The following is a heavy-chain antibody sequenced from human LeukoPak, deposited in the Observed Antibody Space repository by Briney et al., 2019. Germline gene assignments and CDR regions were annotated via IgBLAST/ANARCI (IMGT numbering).Heavy chain of an antibody. Sequence: GGSLRLSCAASGFSFDDYAMNWVRQPPGKGLEWVSLISGDGGSTYYADSVKGRFTISRDSSKNSLYLQMNSLRTEDTALYYCARTMYSSGWSKSDSWGQGTLVTVSS. CDR2: ISGDGGST. CDR3: ARTMYSSGWSKSDS. D-gene: IGHD6-19*01. V-gene: IGHV3-43*02. J-gene: IGHJ4*02. CDR1: GFSFDDYA.